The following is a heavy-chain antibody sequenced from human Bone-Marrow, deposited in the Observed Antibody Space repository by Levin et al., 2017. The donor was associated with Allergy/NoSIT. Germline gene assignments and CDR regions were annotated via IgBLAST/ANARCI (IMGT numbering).Heavy chain of an antibody. D-gene: IGHD3-10*01. CDR1: GFTISSNY. V-gene: IGHV3-53*01. Sequence: GGSLRLSCAASGFTISSNYMSWVRQAPGKGLEWVSVIYSGGSTYYADSVKGRFTISRDNSKNTLYLQMNSLRAEDTAVYYCARAPPGGDAFDIWGQGTMVTVSS. J-gene: IGHJ3*02. CDR3: ARAPPGGDAFDI. CDR2: IYSGGST.